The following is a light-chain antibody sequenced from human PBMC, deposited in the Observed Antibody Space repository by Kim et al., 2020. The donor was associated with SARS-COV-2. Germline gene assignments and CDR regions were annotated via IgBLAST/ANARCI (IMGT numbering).Light chain of an antibody. V-gene: IGKV3-15*01. Sequence: VYPEERATHSRRASQNVRDNLAWYQQTPGQAPRLLLYFASTRATGVPVRFSGSGSGTEFTLTSSSLQSEDFAIYYCQQHNNWPLTFRGGTKVDI. J-gene: IGKJ4*01. CDR3: QQHNNWPLT. CDR1: QNVRDN. CDR2: FAS.